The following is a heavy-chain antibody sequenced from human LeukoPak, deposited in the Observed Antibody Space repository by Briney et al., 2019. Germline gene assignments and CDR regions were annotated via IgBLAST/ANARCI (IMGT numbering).Heavy chain of an antibody. J-gene: IGHJ5*02. V-gene: IGHV1-2*04. D-gene: IGHD2-2*01. CDR1: GYTFTGYY. Sequence: GASVKVSCKASGYTFTGYYMHWVRQAPGQGLGWMGWINPNSGGTNYAQKFQGWVTMTRDTSISTAYMELSRLRSDDTAVYYCARGLTIDIVVVPAAITWFDPWGQGTLVTVSS. CDR2: INPNSGGT. CDR3: ARGLTIDIVVVPAAITWFDP.